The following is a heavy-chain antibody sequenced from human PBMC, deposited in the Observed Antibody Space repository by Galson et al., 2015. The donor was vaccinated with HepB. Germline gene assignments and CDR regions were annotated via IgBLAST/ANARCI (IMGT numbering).Heavy chain of an antibody. D-gene: IGHD2-2*01. J-gene: IGHJ6*02. CDR1: GFTFSDYY. V-gene: IGHV3-11*06. Sequence: SLRLSCAASGFTFSDYYMSWIRQAPGKGLEWVSYISSSSSYTNYADSVKGRFTISRDNAKNSLYLQMNSLRAEDTAVYYCAGGKYQLLFGYYYGMDVWGQGTTVTVSS. CDR2: ISSSSSYT. CDR3: AGGKYQLLFGYYYGMDV.